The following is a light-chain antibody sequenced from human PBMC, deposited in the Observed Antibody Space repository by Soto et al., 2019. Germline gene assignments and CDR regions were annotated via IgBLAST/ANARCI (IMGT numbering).Light chain of an antibody. Sequence: EIVLTQSPATLSLSPGERATLSCRASQSVSSYLAWYQQKPGQAPRLLIYGTSNRATGIPARFSGSGSGTDFTLTISSLDPEDFAVYYCQQHSNWPITFGQGTRLEIK. J-gene: IGKJ5*01. CDR3: QQHSNWPIT. CDR1: QSVSSY. CDR2: GTS. V-gene: IGKV3-11*01.